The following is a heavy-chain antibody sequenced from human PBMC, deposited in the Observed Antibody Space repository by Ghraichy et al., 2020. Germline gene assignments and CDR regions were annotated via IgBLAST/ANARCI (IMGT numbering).Heavy chain of an antibody. CDR2: IYYSGST. J-gene: IGHJ5*02. Sequence: SETLSLTCTVSGGSISSYYWSWIRQPPGKGLEWIGYIYYSGSTNSNPSLKSRVPISVDTSKNQFSLKLSSVTAPDTAVYYCSRDALGDYVGWFDPWGQGTLVTVSS. CDR1: GGSISSYY. D-gene: IGHD4-17*01. V-gene: IGHV4-59*01. CDR3: SRDALGDYVGWFDP.